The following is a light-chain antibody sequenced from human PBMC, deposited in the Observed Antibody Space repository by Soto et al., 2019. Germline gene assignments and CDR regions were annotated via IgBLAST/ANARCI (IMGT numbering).Light chain of an antibody. CDR1: TGAVTSGHY. V-gene: IGLV7-46*01. Sequence: QTVVTQEPSLTVSPGGTVTLTCGSSTGAVTSGHYPYWFQQKPGQAPKTLIYDTTNKHSWSPARFSGSLLGGKAALTLSGAQPEAEADYYCLLVYSGTVVFGGGTKLTVL. J-gene: IGLJ2*01. CDR2: DTT. CDR3: LLVYSGTVV.